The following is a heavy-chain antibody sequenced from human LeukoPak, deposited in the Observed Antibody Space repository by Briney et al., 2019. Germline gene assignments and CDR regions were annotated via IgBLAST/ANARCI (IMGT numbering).Heavy chain of an antibody. CDR1: GFTFSSYA. Sequence: PGGSLRLSCAASGFTFSSYAMSWVRQAPGKGLEWVSGISGGGDSPDYADSVKGRFTISRDNSKNMLYLQLNSLRAEDTAVYYCARVIVRYGSNWFDPWGQGTLVTVSS. V-gene: IGHV3-23*01. CDR2: ISGGGDSP. D-gene: IGHD3-10*01. CDR3: ARVIVRYGSNWFDP. J-gene: IGHJ5*02.